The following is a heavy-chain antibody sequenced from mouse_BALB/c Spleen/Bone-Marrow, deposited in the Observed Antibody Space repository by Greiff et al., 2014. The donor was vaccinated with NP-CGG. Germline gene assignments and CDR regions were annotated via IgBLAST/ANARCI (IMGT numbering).Heavy chain of an antibody. CDR3: ARKVWYYAMDY. CDR1: GYTFTSYV. Sequence: VQLKESGPELVKPGASVKMSCKASGYTFTSYVMHWVKQKPGQGLEWIGCINPYNDGTKYNEKFKGKATLTSDKSSSTAYMELSSLTSEDSAVYYCARKVWYYAMDYWGQGTSVTVSS. J-gene: IGHJ4*01. CDR2: INPYNDGT. D-gene: IGHD2-10*02. V-gene: IGHV1-14*01.